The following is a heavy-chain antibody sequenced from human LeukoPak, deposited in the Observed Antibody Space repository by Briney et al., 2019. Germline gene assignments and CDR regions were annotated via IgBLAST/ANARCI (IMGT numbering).Heavy chain of an antibody. J-gene: IGHJ3*02. CDR1: GFTFSSYW. CDR3: WTGSEHAFDI. CDR2: INIIGRAT. D-gene: IGHD1-14*01. Sequence: GGSLRLSFAASGFTFSSYWMHWVRQVPRKGLVWVSRINIIGRATSYADPVKGRFTFSKAHAKNTSHGQITILTAENTAWYSCWTGSEHAFDIWGRGTMVTVSS. V-gene: IGHV3-74*01.